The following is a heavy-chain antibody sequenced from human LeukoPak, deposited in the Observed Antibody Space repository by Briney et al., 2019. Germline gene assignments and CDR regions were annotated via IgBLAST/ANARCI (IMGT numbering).Heavy chain of an antibody. Sequence: ASVTVSCKASGYTFTIYGISWVRQAPGQGLEWMGWISAYNGNTNYAQKLQGRVTMTTDTSTSTAYMELRSLRSDDTAVYYCARTAPYGSGSEYFVWFDPWGQGTLITVSS. CDR2: ISAYNGNT. D-gene: IGHD3-10*01. CDR3: ARTAPYGSGSEYFVWFDP. J-gene: IGHJ5*02. CDR1: GYTFTIYG. V-gene: IGHV1-18*01.